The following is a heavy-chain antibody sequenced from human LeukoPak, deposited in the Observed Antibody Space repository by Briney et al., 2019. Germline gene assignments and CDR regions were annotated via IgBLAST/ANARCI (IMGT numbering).Heavy chain of an antibody. CDR3: ARTHSLYDFWSGYYDY. CDR1: GGSISSYY. V-gene: IGHV4-59*01. J-gene: IGHJ4*02. Sequence: SETLSLTCTVSGGSISSYYWSWLRQPPGKGLEWIGYIYYSGSTNYNPSLKSRVTISVDTSKNQFSLKLSSVTAADTAVYYCARTHSLYDFWSGYYDYWGQGTLVTVSS. CDR2: IYYSGST. D-gene: IGHD3-3*01.